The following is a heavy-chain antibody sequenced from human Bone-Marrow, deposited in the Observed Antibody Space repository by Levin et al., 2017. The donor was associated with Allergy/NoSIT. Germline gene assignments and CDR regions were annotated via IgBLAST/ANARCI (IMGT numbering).Heavy chain of an antibody. CDR3: TRYGTGWYNFDS. CDR1: GFTFRNYW. J-gene: IGHJ4*02. CDR2: IKEDGSQT. D-gene: IGHD6-19*01. Sequence: QPGGSLRLSCAASGFTFRNYWMSRVRQTPGKGLEWVANIKEDGSQTYYVDSVKARFTISRDNAKNSLSLQMNSLRAEDTAVYYCTRYGTGWYNFDSWGQGTLVTVSS. V-gene: IGHV3-7*01.